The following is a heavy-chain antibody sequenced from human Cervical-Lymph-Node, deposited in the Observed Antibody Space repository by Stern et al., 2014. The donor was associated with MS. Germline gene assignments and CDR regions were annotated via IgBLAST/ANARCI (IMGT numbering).Heavy chain of an antibody. V-gene: IGHV3-33*01. J-gene: IGHJ4*02. CDR1: GFTFSSYG. CDR3: ARDKAPGAAASYYFDY. Sequence: MQLVESGGGVVQPGRSLRLSCAASGFTFSSYGMHWVRQAPGKGLEWVAVIWYDGSNKYYADSVKGRFTISRDNSKNTLYLQMNSLRAEDTAVYYCARDKAPGAAASYYFDYWGQGTLVTVSS. CDR2: IWYDGSNK. D-gene: IGHD6-13*01.